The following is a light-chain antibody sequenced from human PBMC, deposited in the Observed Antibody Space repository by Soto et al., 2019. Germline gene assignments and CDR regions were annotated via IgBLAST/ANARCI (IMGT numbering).Light chain of an antibody. J-gene: IGKJ1*01. CDR3: QQYNNWPQT. V-gene: IGKV3D-15*01. CDR1: QSISSN. Sequence: EIVLTQSPAALSVSPGESATLSCRASQSISSNLAWYQQKPGQAPRLLIYDASSRATGIPARFSGSGSGTEFTLTISSLQSEDFAEYHCQQYNNWPQTFGQGTKVDIK. CDR2: DAS.